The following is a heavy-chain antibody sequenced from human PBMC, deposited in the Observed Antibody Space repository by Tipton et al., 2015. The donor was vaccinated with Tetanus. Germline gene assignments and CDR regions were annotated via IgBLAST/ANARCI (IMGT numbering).Heavy chain of an antibody. CDR1: GGSVSNGSYY. Sequence: TLSLTCTVSGGSVSNGSYYWSWIRQPPGKGLEWIGYVFRSGSADYNPSLKSRVNISLDRSENQISLMLTSVTAADTAVYYCARVACSSTSCYSHYFDYWGPGSLVTVSS. CDR2: VFRSGSA. D-gene: IGHD2-2*01. CDR3: ARVACSSTSCYSHYFDY. J-gene: IGHJ4*02. V-gene: IGHV4-30-2*01.